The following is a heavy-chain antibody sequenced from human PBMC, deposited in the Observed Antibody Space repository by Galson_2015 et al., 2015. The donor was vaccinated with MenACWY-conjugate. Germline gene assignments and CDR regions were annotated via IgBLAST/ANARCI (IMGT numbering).Heavy chain of an antibody. V-gene: IGHV3-7*03. J-gene: IGHJ2*01. CDR1: GFTFSSYW. D-gene: IGHD3-16*01. CDR2: IKQDGSEK. Sequence: SLRLSCAASGFTFSSYWMSWVRQAPGKGLERVANIKQDGSEKYYVGSVKGRFTISRDNAKNSLYLQMNSLRAEDTAVYYCARQFGDRLDWYFDLWGRGTLVTVSS. CDR3: ARQFGDRLDWYFDL.